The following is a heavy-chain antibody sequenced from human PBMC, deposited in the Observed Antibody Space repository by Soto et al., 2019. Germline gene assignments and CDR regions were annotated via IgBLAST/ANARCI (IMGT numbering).Heavy chain of an antibody. V-gene: IGHV3-23*01. J-gene: IGHJ4*02. Sequence: QPGGSLRLSCEASGFTFSSYAMSWVRQAPGKGLEWVSSISGSGGIAYYADSVKGRFTISRDNSKNTLYLQINSLRAEDTAVYYCAKGQVAAAATIRFDYWGQGTLVTVSS. CDR2: ISGSGGIA. CDR1: GFTFSSYA. D-gene: IGHD6-13*01. CDR3: AKGQVAAAATIRFDY.